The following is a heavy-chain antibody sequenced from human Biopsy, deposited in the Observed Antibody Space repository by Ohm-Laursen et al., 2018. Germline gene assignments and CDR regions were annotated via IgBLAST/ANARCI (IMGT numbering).Heavy chain of an antibody. Sequence: LRLSCAASGLIFSDYYMSWIRQAPGKGLEWIGYISYSRDTNYNPSLKSRITISVDTSKNQFSLKLTSETAADTAVYYCAKHGSGWTGDDAFHIWGQGTMVTVSS. CDR3: AKHGSGWTGDDAFHI. J-gene: IGHJ3*02. D-gene: IGHD6-19*01. V-gene: IGHV4-59*08. CDR1: GLIFSDYY. CDR2: ISYSRDT.